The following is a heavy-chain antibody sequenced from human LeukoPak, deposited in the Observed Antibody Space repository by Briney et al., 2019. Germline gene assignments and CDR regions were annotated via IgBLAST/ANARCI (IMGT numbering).Heavy chain of an antibody. V-gene: IGHV4-39*01. Sequence: SSETLSLTCTVSGGSISSSSYYRGWIRQPPGKGLEWIGSIYYSGSTYYNPSLKSRVTISVDTSKNQFSLKLSSVTAADTAVYYCARHEYSSGWYTFDYWGQGTLVTVSS. D-gene: IGHD6-19*01. J-gene: IGHJ4*02. CDR1: GGSISSSSYY. CDR3: ARHEYSSGWYTFDY. CDR2: IYYSGST.